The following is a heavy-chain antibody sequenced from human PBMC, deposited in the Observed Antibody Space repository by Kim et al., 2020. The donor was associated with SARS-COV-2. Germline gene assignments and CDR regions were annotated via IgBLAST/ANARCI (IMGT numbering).Heavy chain of an antibody. CDR1: GGSFSGYY. D-gene: IGHD3-9*01. V-gene: IGHV4-34*01. J-gene: IGHJ6*02. Sequence: SETLSLTCAVYGGSFSGYYWSWIRQPPGKGLEWIGEINHSGSTNYNPSLKSRVTISVDTSKNQFSLKLSSVTAADTAVYYCARRLRYFDWLSRNYYYYYGMDVWGQGTTVTSP. CDR3: ARRLRYFDWLSRNYYYYYGMDV. CDR2: INHSGST.